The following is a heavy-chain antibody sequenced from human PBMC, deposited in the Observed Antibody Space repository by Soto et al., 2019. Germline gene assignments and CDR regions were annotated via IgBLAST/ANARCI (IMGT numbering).Heavy chain of an antibody. CDR3: ARLNSYDFLGDY. D-gene: IGHD3-3*01. V-gene: IGHV3-74*01. CDR1: EFTFSNYW. Sequence: PEGSLSLSCAASEFTFSNYWMHWVRQAPGKGLVWASRISPDGFNTIYADSVKGRFTISRDNAKNQFSLKLSSVTAADTAVYYCARLNSYDFLGDYWGQGTLVTVSS. CDR2: ISPDGFNT. J-gene: IGHJ4*02.